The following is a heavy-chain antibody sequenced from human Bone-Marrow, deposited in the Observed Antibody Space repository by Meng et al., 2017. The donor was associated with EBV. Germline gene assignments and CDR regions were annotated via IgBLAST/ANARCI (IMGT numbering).Heavy chain of an antibody. CDR1: GFTFSCSA. CDR2: IRSKANSYAT. D-gene: IGHD3-16*02. CDR3: TRIGGYDYVWGSYRPHFDY. Sequence: EVQLVESGGGWVQPGXXXXLSCAVSGFTFSCSAMHWVRQASGKGLEWVGRIRSKANSYATAYAASVKGRFTISRDDSKNTAYLQMNSLKTEDTAVYYCTRIGGYDYVWGSYRPHFDYWGQGTRVTVSS. J-gene: IGHJ4*02. V-gene: IGHV3-73*02.